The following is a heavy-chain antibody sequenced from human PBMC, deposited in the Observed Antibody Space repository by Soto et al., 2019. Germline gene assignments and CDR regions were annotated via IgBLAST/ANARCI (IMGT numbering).Heavy chain of an antibody. CDR2: ISPYNGNT. D-gene: IGHD3-16*02. J-gene: IGHJ4*02. CDR1: GYSFTNYG. CDR3: AREEEYVWGTYRPPFY. Sequence: QVQLVQSGAEVKKPGASVKVSCKTSGYSFTNYGFIWVRQAPGQGLEWMGWISPYNGNTDYAQNLQGRVTMTTDTSTSTPYMELRSLRPDDTAVYYCAREEEYVWGTYRPPFYWGQGTLVTVSS. V-gene: IGHV1-18*01.